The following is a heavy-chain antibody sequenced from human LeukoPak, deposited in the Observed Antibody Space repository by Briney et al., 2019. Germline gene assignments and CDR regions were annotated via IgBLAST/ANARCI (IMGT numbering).Heavy chain of an antibody. Sequence: SETLSLTCAVYGGSFSSYYWSWIRQPPGKGLEWIGYIYYSGSTNYNPSLKSRVTISVDTSKNQFSLKLSSVTAADTAVYYCAGAYYYDSSGTFDYWGQGTLVTVSS. CDR3: AGAYYYDSSGTFDY. V-gene: IGHV4-59*01. CDR2: IYYSGST. D-gene: IGHD3-22*01. J-gene: IGHJ4*02. CDR1: GGSFSSYY.